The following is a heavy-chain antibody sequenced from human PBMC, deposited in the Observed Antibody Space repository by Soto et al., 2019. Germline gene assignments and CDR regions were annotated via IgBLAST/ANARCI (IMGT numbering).Heavy chain of an antibody. V-gene: IGHV3-7*01. Sequence: PGGSLRLSCAASGFTFSSYWMSWVRQAPGKGLEWVANIKQDGSEKYYVDSVKGRFTISRDNAKNSLYLQMNSLRAEDTAVYYCARDRGYDFWSGYSPYYYMDVWGKGTTVTVSS. CDR1: GFTFSSYW. D-gene: IGHD3-3*01. J-gene: IGHJ6*03. CDR2: IKQDGSEK. CDR3: ARDRGYDFWSGYSPYYYMDV.